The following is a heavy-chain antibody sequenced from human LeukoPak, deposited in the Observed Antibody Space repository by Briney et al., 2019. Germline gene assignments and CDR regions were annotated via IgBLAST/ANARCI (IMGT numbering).Heavy chain of an antibody. J-gene: IGHJ4*02. Sequence: ASVKVSCKASGYTFTDYYMHWVRQAPGQGLEWMGWINPNSGGTNYAQKFQGRVTMTRDTSISTAYMELSRLRSDDTAVYYCARRGQGYDSSGYYVAWGQGTLVTVSS. V-gene: IGHV1-2*02. CDR1: GYTFTDYY. CDR3: ARRGQGYDSSGYYVA. D-gene: IGHD3-22*01. CDR2: INPNSGGT.